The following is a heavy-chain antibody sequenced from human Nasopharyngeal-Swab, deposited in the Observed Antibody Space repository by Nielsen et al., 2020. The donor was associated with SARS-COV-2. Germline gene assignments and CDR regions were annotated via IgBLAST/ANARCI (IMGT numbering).Heavy chain of an antibody. Sequence: GGSLRLSCAASGFTFSSYGMHWVRQAPGKGLDWVAVIWYDGSNKYYADSVKGRFTISRDNSKNTLYLQMNSLRAEDTAVYYCARDSTIAVAGTLLYYYYYYMDVWGKGTTVTVSS. CDR2: IWYDGSNK. CDR3: ARDSTIAVAGTLLYYYYYYMDV. V-gene: IGHV3-33*01. J-gene: IGHJ6*03. D-gene: IGHD6-19*01. CDR1: GFTFSSYG.